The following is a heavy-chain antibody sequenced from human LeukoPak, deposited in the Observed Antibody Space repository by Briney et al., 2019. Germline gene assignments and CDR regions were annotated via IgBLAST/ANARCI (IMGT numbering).Heavy chain of an antibody. J-gene: IGHJ4*02. CDR1: GFTFSSYG. Sequence: GFLRLSCAASGFTFSSYGMHWVRQAPGKGLEWVAFIRYDGSNKYYADSVKGRFTISRDNSKNTLYLQMNSLRAEDTAVYYCAKGRIAAAGFDYWGQGTLITVSS. CDR3: AKGRIAAAGFDY. CDR2: IRYDGSNK. D-gene: IGHD6-13*01. V-gene: IGHV3-30*02.